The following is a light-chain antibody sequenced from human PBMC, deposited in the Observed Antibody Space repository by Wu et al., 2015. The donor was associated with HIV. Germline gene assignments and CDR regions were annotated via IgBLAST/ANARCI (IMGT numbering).Light chain of an antibody. CDR2: AAS. Sequence: DIQMTQSPSSLSASVGDRVTIACRASQSISSYLNWYQQKPGKAPELLIYAASSLQGGVPSRFSGSGSGTDFTLTINSLQPEDFAIYFCQQSFHTPWTFGQGTKVEIK. CDR3: QQSFHTPWT. V-gene: IGKV1-39*01. J-gene: IGKJ1*01. CDR1: QSISSY.